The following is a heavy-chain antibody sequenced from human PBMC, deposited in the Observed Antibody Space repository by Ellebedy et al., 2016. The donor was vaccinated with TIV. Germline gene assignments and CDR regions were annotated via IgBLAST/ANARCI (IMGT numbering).Heavy chain of an antibody. CDR2: INPHSGDT. CDR1: GYTFTGTDYY. Sequence: ASVKVSXXASGYTFTGTDYYMHWVRQAPGQGLEWMGWINPHSGDTNYAQKFQGRVTVTRDTSISTAYMELSRLRSDDTAVFYCARGFRWFSHAFDIWGQGTVITVSS. J-gene: IGHJ3*02. D-gene: IGHD4-23*01. V-gene: IGHV1-2*02. CDR3: ARGFRWFSHAFDI.